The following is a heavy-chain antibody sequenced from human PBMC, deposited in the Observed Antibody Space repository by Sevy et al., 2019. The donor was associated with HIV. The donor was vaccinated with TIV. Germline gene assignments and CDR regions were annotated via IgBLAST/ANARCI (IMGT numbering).Heavy chain of an antibody. Sequence: GGSLRLSCAASEFTFSDYAMHWVRQAPGKGLEWLSYISYDERDIYYLDSVRGRFSVSRDISKRTLFLQMNDLRPEDTAVYYCARRDVNHQYLMDYWGQGILVTVSS. V-gene: IGHV3-30*03. CDR2: ISYDERDI. J-gene: IGHJ4*02. CDR3: ARRDVNHQYLMDY. D-gene: IGHD2-8*01. CDR1: EFTFSDYA.